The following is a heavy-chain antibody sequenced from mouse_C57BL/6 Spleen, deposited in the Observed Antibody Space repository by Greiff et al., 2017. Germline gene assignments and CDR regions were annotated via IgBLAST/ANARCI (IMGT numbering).Heavy chain of an antibody. V-gene: IGHV3-6*01. D-gene: IGHD2-1*01. CDR1: GYSITSGYY. Sequence: ESGPGLVKPSQSLSLTCSVTGYSITSGYYWNWIRQSPGNKLEWMGYISYDGSNNYNPTLKNRISITRDTSKNQFFLKLNSVTTEDTATYYCARPISYGNYEGAMDYWGQGTSVTVSS. CDR2: ISYDGSN. J-gene: IGHJ4*01. CDR3: ARPISYGNYEGAMDY.